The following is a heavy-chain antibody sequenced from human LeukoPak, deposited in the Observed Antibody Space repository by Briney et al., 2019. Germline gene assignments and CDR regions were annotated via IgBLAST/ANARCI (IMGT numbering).Heavy chain of an antibody. V-gene: IGHV1-18*01. CDR1: GYTFTIYG. D-gene: IGHD1-26*01. J-gene: IGHJ5*02. CDR2: ISAYNGNT. CDR3: ARDRVGLPSGWFDP. Sequence: ASGKVSCKASGYTFTIYGISWVRQAPGQGLEWMGWISAYNGNTNYAQKLQGRVTMTPDTSTSTAYMELRSLRSDDTAVYYCARDRVGLPSGWFDPWGQGTLVTVSS.